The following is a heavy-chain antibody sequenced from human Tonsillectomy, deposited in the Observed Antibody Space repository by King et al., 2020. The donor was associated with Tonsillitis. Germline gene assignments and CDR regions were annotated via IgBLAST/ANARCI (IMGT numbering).Heavy chain of an antibody. CDR3: ARPNRLRYFDLHTFDY. D-gene: IGHD3-9*01. CDR1: GFTFSSYA. J-gene: IGHJ4*02. V-gene: IGHV3-30-3*01. CDR2: ISYDGSNK. Sequence: VQLVQSGGGVIQPGRSLRLSCAASGFTFSSYAMHWVRQAPGKGLEWVAVISYDGSNKYYADSVKGRFTISRDNSKNTLYLQMNSLRAEDTAVYYRARPNRLRYFDLHTFDYWGQGTLVTVSS.